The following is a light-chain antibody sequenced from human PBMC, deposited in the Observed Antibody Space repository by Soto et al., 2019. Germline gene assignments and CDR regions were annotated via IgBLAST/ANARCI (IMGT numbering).Light chain of an antibody. J-gene: IGKJ4*01. V-gene: IGKV3-15*01. CDR2: GAS. CDR3: QKHDNWPLT. CDR1: QSISNN. Sequence: EIVMTQSPATLSVAPGERATLSCRASQSISNNLAWYQQKPGQAPRLLIFGASTRATGIPARFSGSGSGTEFTLTISRLQSEDFAVYYCQKHDNWPLTFGGGTKVEIK.